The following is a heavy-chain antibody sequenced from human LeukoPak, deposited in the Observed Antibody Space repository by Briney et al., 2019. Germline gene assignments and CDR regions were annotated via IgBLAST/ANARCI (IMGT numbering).Heavy chain of an antibody. J-gene: IGHJ4*02. CDR1: GYTFTSYS. Sequence: ASVKVSCKASGYTFTSYSISWVRQAPGQGLEWMGWISAYNGDTNYAQKLQGRVTMTTDTSTSTAYMELRSLRSDDTAVYYCARVDSSGWYAGYYFDYWGQGTLVTVSS. CDR3: ARVDSSGWYAGYYFDY. CDR2: ISAYNGDT. V-gene: IGHV1-18*01. D-gene: IGHD6-19*01.